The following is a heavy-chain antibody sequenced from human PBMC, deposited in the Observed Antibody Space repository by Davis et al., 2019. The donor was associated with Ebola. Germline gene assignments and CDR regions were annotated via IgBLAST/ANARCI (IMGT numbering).Heavy chain of an antibody. D-gene: IGHD3-9*01. CDR3: ARDPAVLRYFDWLSQPGANWFDP. V-gene: IGHV3-21*06. CDR2: ISNSGNYI. Sequence: PGGSLRLSCAASGFTLSDYSMSWVRQAPGKGLEWVSSISNSGNYIYYADSVKGRFTISRDRAKNSLYLQMNSLGAEDTAVYHCARDPAVLRYFDWLSQPGANWFDPWGQGILVTVSS. CDR1: GFTLSDYS. J-gene: IGHJ5*02.